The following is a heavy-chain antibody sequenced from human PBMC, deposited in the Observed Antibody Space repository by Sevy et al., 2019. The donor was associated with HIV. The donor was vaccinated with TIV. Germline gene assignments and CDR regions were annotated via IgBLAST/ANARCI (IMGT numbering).Heavy chain of an antibody. J-gene: IGHJ5*02. D-gene: IGHD3-22*01. Sequence: ASVKVSCKASGYTFTSYGISWVRQAPGQGLEWMGWISAYNGNTNYAQKLQGRVTMNTDTSTSTAYMELRSLRSDDTAVYYCARGPRGLYYYDSSGYRNWFDPWGQGTLVTVSS. CDR1: GYTFTSYG. V-gene: IGHV1-18*01. CDR2: ISAYNGNT. CDR3: ARGPRGLYYYDSSGYRNWFDP.